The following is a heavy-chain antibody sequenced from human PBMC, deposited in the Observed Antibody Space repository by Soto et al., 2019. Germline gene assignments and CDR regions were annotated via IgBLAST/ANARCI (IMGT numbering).Heavy chain of an antibody. D-gene: IGHD3-10*01. CDR2: IIPIFGTA. Sequence: SVKVSCKASGGTFSSYAISWVRQAPGQGLEWMGGIIPIFGTANYAQKFQGRVTITADESTSTAYMELSSLRSEDTAVYYCARDRYYYGSEDYYYGMDVWGQGTTVTVS. CDR1: GGTFSSYA. V-gene: IGHV1-69*13. J-gene: IGHJ6*02. CDR3: ARDRYYYGSEDYYYGMDV.